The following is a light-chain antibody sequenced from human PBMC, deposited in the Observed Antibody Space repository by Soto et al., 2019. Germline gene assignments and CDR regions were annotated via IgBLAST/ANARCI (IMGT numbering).Light chain of an antibody. J-gene: IGLJ3*02. CDR1: SSDIGNYNY. CDR3: CSYAGSSWV. Sequence: QSALTQPRSVSGSPEQSVTISCTGSSDIGNYNYVSWYQQYPGKAPKLMIYDVSKRPSGVPDRFSGSKSGNTASLTISGLQAEDEADYYCCSYAGSSWVFGGGTKLTVL. V-gene: IGLV2-11*01. CDR2: DVS.